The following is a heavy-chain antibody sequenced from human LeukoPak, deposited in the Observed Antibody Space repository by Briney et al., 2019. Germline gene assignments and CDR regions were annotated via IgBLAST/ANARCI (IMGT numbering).Heavy chain of an antibody. V-gene: IGHV3-21*01. J-gene: IGHJ4*02. D-gene: IGHD6-13*01. CDR3: ARGGSSSIAFDY. CDR1: GFTFSTYG. Sequence: GGSLRLSCATSGFTFSTYGMHWVRQAPGKGLEWVSCISYNGGSAHYADSVKGRFTVSRDNAKNSLYLQMNSLRAEDTAVYYGARGGSSSIAFDYWGQGTLVTVSS. CDR2: ISYNGGSA.